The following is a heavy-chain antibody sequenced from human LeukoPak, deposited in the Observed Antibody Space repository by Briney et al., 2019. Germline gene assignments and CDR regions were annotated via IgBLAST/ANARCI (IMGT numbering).Heavy chain of an antibody. CDR2: IIPIFGTA. CDR3: AIWPYMATTVTTVVY. J-gene: IGHJ4*02. V-gene: IGHV1-69*13. CDR1: GGTFSSYA. Sequence: ASVKVSCKASGGTFSSYAISWVRQAPGQGLEWMGGIIPIFGTANYAQKFRGRVTITADESTSTAYMELSSLRSEDTAVYYCAIWPYMATTVTTVVYWGQGTLVTVSS. D-gene: IGHD4-17*01.